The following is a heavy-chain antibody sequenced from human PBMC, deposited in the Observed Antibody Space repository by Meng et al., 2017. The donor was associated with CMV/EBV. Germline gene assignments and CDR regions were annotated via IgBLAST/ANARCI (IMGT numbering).Heavy chain of an antibody. Sequence: SETLSLTCTVSGGSISSYYWSWIRRPPGKGLEWFGYIYYSGSTNYNPSLKSRVTISVDTSKNQFSLKLSSVTAADTAVYYCARFITFGGVIVIDYWGQGTLVTVSS. D-gene: IGHD3-16*02. J-gene: IGHJ4*02. V-gene: IGHV4-59*01. CDR1: GGSISSYY. CDR2: IYYSGST. CDR3: ARFITFGGVIVIDY.